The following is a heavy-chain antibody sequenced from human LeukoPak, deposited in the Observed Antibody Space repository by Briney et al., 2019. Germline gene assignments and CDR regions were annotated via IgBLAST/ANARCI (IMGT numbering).Heavy chain of an antibody. CDR3: ARDRDCRDSICYFFDS. Sequence: SETLSLTCTVSGASISTGNHFWSWVRQHPGRGLEWIGYMSYSGATYYNPSLSSRVSMSLDTSRNQFSLKATSVTVADTAVYYCARDRDCRDSICYFFDSWGQGILVTVSS. CDR2: MSYSGAT. V-gene: IGHV4-31*03. CDR1: GASISTGNHF. D-gene: IGHD2-15*01. J-gene: IGHJ4*02.